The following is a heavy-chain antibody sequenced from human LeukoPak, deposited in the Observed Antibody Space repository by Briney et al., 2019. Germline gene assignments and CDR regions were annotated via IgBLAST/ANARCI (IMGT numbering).Heavy chain of an antibody. Sequence: TSETLSLTCTVSGGSISSGDYYWGWIRQPPGKGLEWFGYIYYSGSTYYNPSLKSRVTISVDTSKNQFSLKLSSVTAADTAVYYCARAAVVVVISGAFDIWGQGTMVTVSS. J-gene: IGHJ3*02. D-gene: IGHD3-22*01. CDR3: ARAAVVVVISGAFDI. CDR2: IYYSGST. CDR1: GGSISSGDYY. V-gene: IGHV4-30-4*01.